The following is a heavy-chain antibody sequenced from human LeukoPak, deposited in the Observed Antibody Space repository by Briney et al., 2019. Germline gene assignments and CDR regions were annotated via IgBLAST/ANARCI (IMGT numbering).Heavy chain of an antibody. J-gene: IGHJ4*02. V-gene: IGHV1-8*03. D-gene: IGHD2-2*01. CDR2: MNPNSGNT. Sequence: GASVKVSCKXSGYTFTSYDINWVRQATGQGLEWMGWMNPNSGNTGYAQKFQGRVTITRNTSISTAYMELSSLRSEDTAVYYCARGRTRSSTSCLGYWGQGTLVTVSS. CDR3: ARGRTRSSTSCLGY. CDR1: GYTFTSYD.